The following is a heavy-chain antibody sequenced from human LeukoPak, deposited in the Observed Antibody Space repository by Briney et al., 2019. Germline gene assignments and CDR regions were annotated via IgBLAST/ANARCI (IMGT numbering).Heavy chain of an antibody. CDR1: GLTFSSYA. V-gene: IGHV3-23*01. CDR2: ISGSGAST. J-gene: IGHJ6*03. D-gene: IGHD2-21*02. Sequence: GGSLRLSCAASGLTFSSYAMSWVRQAPGKGLEWVSAISGSGASTYSADSVKGRFTISRDNSKNTLYLQMSSLRAEDTAVYYCAKGDDGAVRYYYYCMDVWGKGTTVTVSS. CDR3: AKGDDGAVRYYYYCMDV.